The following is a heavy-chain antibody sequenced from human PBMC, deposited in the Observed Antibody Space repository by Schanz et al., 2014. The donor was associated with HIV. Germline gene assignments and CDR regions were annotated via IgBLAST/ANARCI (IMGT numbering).Heavy chain of an antibody. J-gene: IGHJ4*02. CDR1: GFTFSSYG. Sequence: QVQLVESGGGVVQPGRSLRLSCAASGFTFSSYGMHWVRQAPGKGLEWVAVISYDRRNKYYADSVKGRFTISRDNSKNTLYLQMNSLRAEDTAVYYCAKGQRGMVRGDIDYWGQGTLVTVSS. D-gene: IGHD3-10*01. CDR3: AKGQRGMVRGDIDY. V-gene: IGHV3-30*18. CDR2: ISYDRRNK.